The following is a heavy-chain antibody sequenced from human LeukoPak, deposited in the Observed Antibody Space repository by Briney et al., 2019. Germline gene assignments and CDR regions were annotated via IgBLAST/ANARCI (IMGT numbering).Heavy chain of an antibody. CDR1: GGSFSGYY. CDR2: INHSGST. CDR3: ARAGTTQRTNKRRYNWFDP. J-gene: IGHJ5*02. D-gene: IGHD2/OR15-2a*01. V-gene: IGHV4-34*01. Sequence: SETLSLTCAVYGGSFSGYYWSWIRQPPGKGLEWIGEINHSGSTNYNPSLKSRVTISVDTSKNQFSLKLSSVTAADTAVYYGARAGTTQRTNKRRYNWFDPWGQGTLVTVSS.